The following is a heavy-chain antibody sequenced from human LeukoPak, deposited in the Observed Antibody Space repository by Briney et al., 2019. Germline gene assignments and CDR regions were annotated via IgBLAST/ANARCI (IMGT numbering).Heavy chain of an antibody. CDR2: ISSSGHTI. CDR1: GFTFSSYE. V-gene: IGHV3-48*03. D-gene: IGHD1-26*01. CDR3: ARGSGSYRKPFDY. J-gene: IGHJ4*02. Sequence: GGSLRLSCAASGFTFSSYEMKWVRQAPGKGLEWVSYISSSGHTIYYADSVKGRFNISRDNAKNTLYLQINSLRAEQTAIDYCARGSGSYRKPFDYWGQGALVTVSS.